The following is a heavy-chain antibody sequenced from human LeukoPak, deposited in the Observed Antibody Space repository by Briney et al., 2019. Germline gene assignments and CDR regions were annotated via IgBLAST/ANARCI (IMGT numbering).Heavy chain of an antibody. Sequence: GESLKISCKGSGYSFTTSWIGWVRQTPERGLEWMGIIYPGDSDTRYSPSFQGQVTISADKSINTAYLQWSSLKASDTAMYYCATWLGFCSSTTCYQPFDRRGQGTPVTVSS. CDR3: ATWLGFCSSTTCYQPFDR. CDR1: GYSFTTSW. CDR2: IYPGDSDT. D-gene: IGHD2-2*03. V-gene: IGHV5-51*01. J-gene: IGHJ5*02.